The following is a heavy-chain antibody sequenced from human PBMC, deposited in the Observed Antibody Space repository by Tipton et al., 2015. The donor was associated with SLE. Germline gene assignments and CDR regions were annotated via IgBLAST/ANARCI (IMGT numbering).Heavy chain of an antibody. CDR1: GGSISNYY. J-gene: IGHJ4*02. V-gene: IGHV4-4*07. CDR3: ARDHPVAGPIDY. CDR2: IYTSGST. D-gene: IGHD6-19*01. Sequence: LRLSCTVSGGSISNYYWSWIRQPAGKGLEWIGRIYTSGSTNYNPSLKSRVTMSVDTSKNQFSLKLSSVTAADTAVYYCARDHPVAGPIDYWGQGTLVTVSS.